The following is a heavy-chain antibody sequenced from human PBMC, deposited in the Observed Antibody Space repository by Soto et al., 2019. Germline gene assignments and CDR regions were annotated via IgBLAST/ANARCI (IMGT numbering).Heavy chain of an antibody. V-gene: IGHV3-15*07. CDR3: TTGIAWLLLERHDY. J-gene: IGHJ4*02. D-gene: IGHD3-9*01. CDR2: IKSKTDGGTT. CDR1: GFTFSNAW. Sequence: GGSLRLSCAASGFTFSNAWMNWVHQAPGKGLEWVGRIKSKTDGGTTDYAAPVKGRFTISRDDSKNTLYLQMNSLKTEDTAVYYCTTGIAWLLLERHDYWGQGTLVTVSS.